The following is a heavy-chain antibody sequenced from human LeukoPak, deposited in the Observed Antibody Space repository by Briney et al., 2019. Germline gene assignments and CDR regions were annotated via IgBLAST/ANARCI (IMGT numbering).Heavy chain of an antibody. J-gene: IGHJ4*02. CDR1: GGSISSYY. CDR2: IYYSGDT. V-gene: IGHV4-59*01. Sequence: PSETLSLTCTVSGGSISSYYWSWIRQPPGKGLQWIGYIYYSGDTNYNPSLKSRVTISVDTSNNQFSLKLSSVTAADTAVYYCALGDCSSTSCYVFDYWGQGTLVTVSS. D-gene: IGHD2-2*01. CDR3: ALGDCSSTSCYVFDY.